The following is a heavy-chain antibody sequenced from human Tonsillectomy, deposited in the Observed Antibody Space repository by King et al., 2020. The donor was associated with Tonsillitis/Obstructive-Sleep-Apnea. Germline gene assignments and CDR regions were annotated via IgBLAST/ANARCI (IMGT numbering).Heavy chain of an antibody. J-gene: IGHJ6*03. Sequence: VQLQQWAAGLLKPTETLSLTCAAYGGSFSGYYWTWIRQPPGKGLEWIGEINHSGSTNYNPSLKSRVTISVDTSKNQFSLKLGSVTAADTAVYYCARGHRYSYGYGYNYLDVWGKGTTVTVSS. CDR2: INHSGST. CDR3: ARGHRYSYGYGYNYLDV. CDR1: GGSFSGYY. V-gene: IGHV4-34*01. D-gene: IGHD5-18*01.